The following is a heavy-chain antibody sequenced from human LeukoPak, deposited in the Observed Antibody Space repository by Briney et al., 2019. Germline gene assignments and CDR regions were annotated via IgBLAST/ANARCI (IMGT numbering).Heavy chain of an antibody. CDR2: ISSIGSTI. CDR1: GFTFSSYE. Sequence: RGSLRLSCAASGFTFSSYEMNWVRQAPGKGLEWVSYISSIGSTIYYAESAKGRFTISRDNAKNSLYLQMNSLRTEDTAVYYCARQGYSSSWYHINQDYYYYGMDVWGKGPRSPSPQ. V-gene: IGHV3-48*03. J-gene: IGHJ6*01. CDR3: ARQGYSSSWYHINQDYYYYGMDV. D-gene: IGHD6-13*01.